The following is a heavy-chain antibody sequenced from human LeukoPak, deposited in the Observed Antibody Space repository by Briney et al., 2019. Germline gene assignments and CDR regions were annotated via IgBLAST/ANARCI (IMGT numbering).Heavy chain of an antibody. D-gene: IGHD2-15*01. Sequence: ASVKVSCKASGYTFTNYDINWVRQATGQGPEWMGWMNPKSGNTGYAQKFQGRVTMTRNTSISTSYMELSSLRSDDTAVYYCARDQDIVVVVAALRQREMGGFDPWGQGTLVTVSS. CDR1: GYTFTNYD. J-gene: IGHJ5*02. V-gene: IGHV1-8*01. CDR3: ARDQDIVVVVAALRQREMGGFDP. CDR2: MNPKSGNT.